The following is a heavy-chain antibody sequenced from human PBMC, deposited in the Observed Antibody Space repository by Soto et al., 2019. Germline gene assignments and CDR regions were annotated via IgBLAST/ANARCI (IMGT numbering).Heavy chain of an antibody. CDR3: AKKEEKYSYYGMAV. CDR1: GFTFSSYA. Sequence: EVQLLESGGDLVQPGGSLRLSCAASGFTFSSYAMSWVRQAPGKGLEWVSGISYSGGSTHYADSVKGRLTISRDNSKDALYLQLNSLKAEDTAVHYCAKKEEKYSYYGMAVWGQGTTVTVSS. J-gene: IGHJ6*02. CDR2: ISYSGGST. V-gene: IGHV3-23*01.